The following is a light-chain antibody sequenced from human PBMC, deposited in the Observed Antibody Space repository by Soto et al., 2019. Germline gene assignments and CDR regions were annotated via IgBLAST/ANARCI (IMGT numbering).Light chain of an antibody. CDR1: QTISSW. V-gene: IGKV1-5*03. CDR2: KAS. CDR3: QQANSFPPWT. Sequence: IQMTPSPSTLSASVGDRVTITCRASQTISSWLAWYQQKPGKAPKLLIYKASTLKSGVPSRFSGSGSGTDFTLTISSLQPEDFATYYCQQANSFPPWTFGQGTKVDIK. J-gene: IGKJ1*01.